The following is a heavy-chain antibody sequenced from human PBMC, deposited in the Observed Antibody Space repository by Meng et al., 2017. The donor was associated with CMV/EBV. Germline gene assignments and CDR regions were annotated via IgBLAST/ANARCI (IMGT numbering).Heavy chain of an antibody. CDR3: ARERERGLRLLWSRGGWFDP. CDR1: GFTFSSYA. D-gene: IGHD3-10*01. Sequence: GGSLRLSCAASGFTFSSYAVHWVRQAPGKGLEWVAVISYDGSNKYYADSVKGRFTISRDNSKNTLYLQMNSLRAEDTAVYYCARERERGLRLLWSRGGWFDPWGQGTLVTVSS. CDR2: ISYDGSNK. V-gene: IGHV3-30*04. J-gene: IGHJ5*02.